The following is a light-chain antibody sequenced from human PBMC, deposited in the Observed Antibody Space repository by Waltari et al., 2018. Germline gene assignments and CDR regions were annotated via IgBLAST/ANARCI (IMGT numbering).Light chain of an antibody. J-gene: IGKJ1*01. CDR3: QHYLRLPVT. CDR1: QSVSRA. Sequence: EIVLTQSPATLSLSLGERATVSCRTSQSVSRALAWYQQKPGPAPRRLIYGASTRATGIPDRFSGSGSGTDFSLTISRLEPDDFAVYYCQHYLRLPVTFGQGTTVEI. V-gene: IGKV3-20*01. CDR2: GAS.